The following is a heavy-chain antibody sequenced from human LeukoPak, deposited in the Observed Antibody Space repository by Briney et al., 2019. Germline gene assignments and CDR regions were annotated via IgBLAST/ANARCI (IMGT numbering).Heavy chain of an antibody. J-gene: IGHJ3*02. CDR1: GYTFTGYY. CDR3: ARPVRYTWVYDAFDI. D-gene: IGHD1-14*01. Sequence: ASVKVSCKASGYTFTGYYIHWVRQAPRHGLEWMGWINPTSGGTNYAQKFQGRVTMTTDTSISTAYMDLSSLRPDDTAVYYCARPVRYTWVYDAFDIWGQGTVVTVSS. CDR2: INPTSGGT. V-gene: IGHV1-2*02.